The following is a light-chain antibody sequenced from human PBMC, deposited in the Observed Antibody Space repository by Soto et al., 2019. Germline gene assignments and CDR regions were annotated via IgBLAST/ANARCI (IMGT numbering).Light chain of an antibody. J-gene: IGLJ1*01. V-gene: IGLV1-44*01. Sequence: QSVLTQPPSASGTPEQGVPISCSGITSNIGSNTVNWYQQLPGTAPKLLIYNNNQRPSGVPDRFSGSKSGTSASLAIGGLQSEDEADYYCAAWDDSLNGYVFGTGTKVTVL. CDR1: TSNIGSNT. CDR2: NNN. CDR3: AAWDDSLNGYV.